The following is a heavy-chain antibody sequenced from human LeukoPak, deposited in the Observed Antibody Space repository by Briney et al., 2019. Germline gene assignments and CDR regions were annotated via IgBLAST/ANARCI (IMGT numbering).Heavy chain of an antibody. CDR2: IYYSGST. D-gene: IGHD3-10*01. J-gene: IGHJ5*02. Sequence: SETLSLTCTVSGGSISSSSYYWGWIRQPPGKGLERIGSIYYSGSTYYTPSLKSRVTISVDTSKNQSSLRLSSVTAADTAVYYCAREGSGSYDWFDPWGQGTLVTVSS. V-gene: IGHV4-39*02. CDR1: GGSISSSSYY. CDR3: AREGSGSYDWFDP.